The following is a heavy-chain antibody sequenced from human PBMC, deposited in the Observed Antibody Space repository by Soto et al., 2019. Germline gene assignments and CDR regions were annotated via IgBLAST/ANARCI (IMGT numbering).Heavy chain of an antibody. CDR2: ISTYNGNT. Sequence: QVQLVQSGAEVKKPGASVKVSCKASGYTFITYGVSWVRQASGQGLDWLGWISTYNGNTRYAERLQGRVTMTTDTTTNTAYMVLRNLRSDDTAVYYCARGPTDYYDNSANYFLDYWGQGTLVTVSS. CDR3: ARGPTDYYDNSANYFLDY. CDR1: GYTFITYG. J-gene: IGHJ4*02. V-gene: IGHV1-18*01. D-gene: IGHD3-22*01.